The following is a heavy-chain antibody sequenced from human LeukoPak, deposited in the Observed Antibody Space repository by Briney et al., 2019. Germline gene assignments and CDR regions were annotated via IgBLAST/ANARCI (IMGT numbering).Heavy chain of an antibody. CDR3: ARVGIYSTTPYLDY. J-gene: IGHJ4*02. CDR2: INPNSGGT. V-gene: IGHV1-2*02. CDR1: GYTFTGYY. D-gene: IGHD5-18*01. Sequence: RASVKVSCNASGYTFTGYYMYWVRQAPGQGLEWMGWINPNSGGTNYAQKFQGRVTMTRDTSISTAYMELSRLRSDDTAVYYCARVGIYSTTPYLDYWGQGTLVTVSS.